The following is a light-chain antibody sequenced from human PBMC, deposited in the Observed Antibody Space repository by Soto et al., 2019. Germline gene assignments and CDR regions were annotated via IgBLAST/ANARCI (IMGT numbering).Light chain of an antibody. CDR1: QSVSSN. Sequence: EIVMTQSPATLSVSPGERATLSCRASQSVSSNLAWYQQKPGQAPRLLIYGASTRATGIPASFSGSGSGTEFTLTISSLQSEDFAVYYGQQYNNSPPWTFGQGTKLEL. CDR2: GAS. CDR3: QQYNNSPPWT. V-gene: IGKV3-15*01. J-gene: IGKJ2*02.